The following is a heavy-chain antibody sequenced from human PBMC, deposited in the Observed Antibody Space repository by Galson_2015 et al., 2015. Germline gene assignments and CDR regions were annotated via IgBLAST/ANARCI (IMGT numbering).Heavy chain of an antibody. D-gene: IGHD1-20*01. CDR2: ISGSGGST. Sequence: SLRLSCAASGFTFSSYAMSWVRQAPGKGLEWVSAISGSGGSTYYADSVKGRFTISRDNSKNTLYLQMNSLRAEDTAVYYCAKDPDRYNWNYADYWGQGTLVTVSS. CDR1: GFTFSSYA. J-gene: IGHJ4*02. CDR3: AKDPDRYNWNYADY. V-gene: IGHV3-23*01.